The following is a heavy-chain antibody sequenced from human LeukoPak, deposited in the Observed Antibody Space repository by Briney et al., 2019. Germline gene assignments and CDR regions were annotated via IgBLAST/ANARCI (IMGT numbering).Heavy chain of an antibody. CDR1: GFTFSSHG. Sequence: GGTLRLSCAASGFTFSSHGMNWVRQAPGKGLEWVSGIRGSGDSTYYADSVKGRFTISRDNSKNSLYLQMNSLRAEDTALYYCAREFGVAAAGTLAYYYMDVWGKGTTVTVSS. J-gene: IGHJ6*03. CDR2: IRGSGDST. CDR3: AREFGVAAAGTLAYYYMDV. V-gene: IGHV3-23*01. D-gene: IGHD6-13*01.